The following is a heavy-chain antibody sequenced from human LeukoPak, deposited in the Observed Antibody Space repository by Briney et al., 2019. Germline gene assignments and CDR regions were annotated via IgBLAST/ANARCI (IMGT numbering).Heavy chain of an antibody. D-gene: IGHD6-13*01. J-gene: IGHJ3*02. CDR3: AREIAGTCAFDI. CDR2: TYYRSQWYN. V-gene: IGHV6-1*01. CDR1: GDSVSSNIAA. Sequence: SQTLSLTCAISGDSVSSNIAAWNWIRQSPSRGLEWLGRTYYRSQWYNDYVLSVKSRIIISPDTSKNQFSLQLNSVAPEDTAVYYCAREIAGTCAFDIWGQGTVVTVSS.